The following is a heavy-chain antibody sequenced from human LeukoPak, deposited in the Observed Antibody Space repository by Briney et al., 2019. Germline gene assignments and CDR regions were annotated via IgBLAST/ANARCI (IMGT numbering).Heavy chain of an antibody. D-gene: IGHD6-6*01. J-gene: IGHJ4*02. Sequence: GGSLRLSCAASGFTFSSYAMNWVRLAPGKGLEWVSGISGSGGSTYYADSVKGRFTISRDNSKNTLYLQMNSLRAEDTAVYYCAKDWYSSSSSSSFYFDYWGQGTLVTVSS. CDR3: AKDWYSSSSSSSFYFDY. CDR1: GFTFSSYA. CDR2: ISGSGGST. V-gene: IGHV3-23*01.